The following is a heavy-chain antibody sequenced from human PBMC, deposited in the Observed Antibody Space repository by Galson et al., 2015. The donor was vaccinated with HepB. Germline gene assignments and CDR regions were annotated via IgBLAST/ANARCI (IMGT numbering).Heavy chain of an antibody. Sequence: QVQLQESGPGLVKPSETLSLTCTVSGGSISSYYWSWIRQPPGKGLEWIGYIYYSGSTNYNPSLKSRVTISVDTSKNQFSLKLSSVTAADTAVYYCARDSSSIAARGHAFDIWGQGTMVTVSS. V-gene: IGHV4-59*01. CDR3: ARDSSSIAARGHAFDI. J-gene: IGHJ3*02. D-gene: IGHD6-6*01. CDR1: GGSISSYY. CDR2: IYYSGST.